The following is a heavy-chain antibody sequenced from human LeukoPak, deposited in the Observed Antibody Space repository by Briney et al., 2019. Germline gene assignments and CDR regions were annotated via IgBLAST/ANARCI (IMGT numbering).Heavy chain of an antibody. CDR1: GGSISGHH. J-gene: IGHJ3*02. CDR2: FYDSGDF. Sequence: SQTLSLTCTVSGGSISGHHWTWIRQPPRTGLEWIGYFYDSGDFNYNPSLKSRVTIWMDMSNNQFSLTLSSVTAADTAMYYCARLLRRGRRKGDAFDIWGQGTLVTVSS. D-gene: IGHD3-16*01. CDR3: ARLLRRGRRKGDAFDI. V-gene: IGHV4-59*08.